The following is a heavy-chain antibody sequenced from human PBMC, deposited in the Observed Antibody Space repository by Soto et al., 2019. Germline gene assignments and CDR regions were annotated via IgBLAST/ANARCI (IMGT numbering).Heavy chain of an antibody. Sequence: PGGSLRLSCAASGFIFSSYGMHWVRQAPGKGLEWVAVMSYDGSNKYYADSVKGRFTISRDNSKNTLYLQMNSLRAEDTAVYYCAKGPYDFWSGYPVFDTWGQGTLATVSS. CDR3: AKGPYDFWSGYPVFDT. J-gene: IGHJ5*02. CDR1: GFIFSSYG. D-gene: IGHD3-3*01. CDR2: MSYDGSNK. V-gene: IGHV3-30*18.